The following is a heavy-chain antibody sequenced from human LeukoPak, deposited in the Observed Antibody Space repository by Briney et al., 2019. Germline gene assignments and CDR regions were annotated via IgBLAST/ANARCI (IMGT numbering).Heavy chain of an antibody. CDR1: GGSFSGYY. Sequence: SETLSLTYAVYGGSFSGYYWSWIRQPPGKGLEWIGEINHSGSTNYNPSLKSRVTISVDTSKNQFSLKLSSVTAADTAVYYCASFSYHEERSDYWGQGTLVTVSS. CDR2: INHSGST. J-gene: IGHJ4*02. CDR3: ASFSYHEERSDY. V-gene: IGHV4-34*01. D-gene: IGHD2-2*01.